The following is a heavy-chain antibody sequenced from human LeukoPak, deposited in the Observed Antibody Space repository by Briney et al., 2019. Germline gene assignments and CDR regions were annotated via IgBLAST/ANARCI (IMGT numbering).Heavy chain of an antibody. Sequence: GGSLRLSCAASGFTFSSYGMHWVRQAPGKGLEWVAVISYDGSNKYYADSVKGRFTISRDNSKNTLYLQMSSLRAEDTAVYYCAKDQTAGIDYWGQGTLVTVSS. J-gene: IGHJ4*02. D-gene: IGHD1-14*01. V-gene: IGHV3-30*18. CDR2: ISYDGSNK. CDR1: GFTFSSYG. CDR3: AKDQTAGIDY.